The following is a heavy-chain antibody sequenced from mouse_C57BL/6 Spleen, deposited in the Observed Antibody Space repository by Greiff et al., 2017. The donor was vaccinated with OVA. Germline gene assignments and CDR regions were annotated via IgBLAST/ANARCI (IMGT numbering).Heavy chain of an antibody. CDR1: GFTFSSYG. CDR2: ISSGGSYT. V-gene: IGHV5-6*01. CDR3: ARLMASYAMDY. J-gene: IGHJ4*01. Sequence: EVQRVESGGDLVKPGGSLKLSCAASGFTFSSYGMSWVRQTPDKRLEWVATISSGGSYTYYPDSVKGRFTISRDNAKNTLYLQMSSLKSEDTAMYYCARLMASYAMDYWGQGTSVTVSS. D-gene: IGHD1-1*02.